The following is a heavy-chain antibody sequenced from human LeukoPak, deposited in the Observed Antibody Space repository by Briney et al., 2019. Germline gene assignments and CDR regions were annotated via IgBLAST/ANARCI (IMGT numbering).Heavy chain of an antibody. Sequence: GGSLRLSCAASGFTFSSYSMNWVRQAPGKGLEWVSSISSSSSYIYYADSVKGRFTISRDNAKNSLYLQMNSLRAEDTAVYYCAREVSRMAGPDAFDIWGQGTMVTVSS. J-gene: IGHJ3*02. V-gene: IGHV3-21*01. CDR1: GFTFSSYS. CDR2: ISSSSSYI. D-gene: IGHD5-24*01. CDR3: AREVSRMAGPDAFDI.